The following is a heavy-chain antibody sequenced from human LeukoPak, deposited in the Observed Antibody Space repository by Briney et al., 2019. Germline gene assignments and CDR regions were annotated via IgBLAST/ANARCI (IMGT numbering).Heavy chain of an antibody. CDR2: IYPGDSDT. CDR1: GYSFTSYW. D-gene: IGHD3-3*01. J-gene: IGHJ4*02. V-gene: IGHV5-51*01. CDR3: ARPGTYYDFWSGPVYFDY. Sequence: GESLKISCKGSGYSFTSYWIGWVRQMPGKGLEWMGIIYPGDSDTRYSPSFQGQVTISADKSISTAYLQWSSPKASDTAMYYCARPGTYYDFWSGPVYFDYWGQGTLVTVSS.